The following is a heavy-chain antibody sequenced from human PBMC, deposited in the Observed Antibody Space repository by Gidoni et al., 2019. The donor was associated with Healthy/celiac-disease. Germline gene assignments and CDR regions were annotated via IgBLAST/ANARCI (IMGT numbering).Heavy chain of an antibody. CDR3: ARVTGMGIAAADYFDY. J-gene: IGHJ4*02. V-gene: IGHV1-46*03. CDR2: SNPSGGST. Sequence: KPGASVKVSCKASGYTFTSYYMHWVRQSPGQGLEWMGISNPSGGSTSYAQKFQGRVTMTRDTSTSTVYMELSSLRSEDTAVYYCARVTGMGIAAADYFDYWGQGTLVTVSS. CDR1: GYTFTSYY. D-gene: IGHD6-13*01.